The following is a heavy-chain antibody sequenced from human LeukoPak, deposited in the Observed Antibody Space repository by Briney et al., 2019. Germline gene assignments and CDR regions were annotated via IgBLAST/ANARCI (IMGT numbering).Heavy chain of an antibody. CDR2: IYYSGST. J-gene: IGHJ4*02. CDR3: ARAVTYYYGSGSYSRRFDY. V-gene: IGHV4-39*07. CDR1: GGSISSYY. D-gene: IGHD3-10*01. Sequence: SETLSLTCTVSGGSISSYYWGWIRQPPGKGLEWIGSIYYSGSTYYNQSLKSRVTISVDTSKNQFSLKLSSVTAADTAVYYCARAVTYYYGSGSYSRRFDYWGQGTLVTVSS.